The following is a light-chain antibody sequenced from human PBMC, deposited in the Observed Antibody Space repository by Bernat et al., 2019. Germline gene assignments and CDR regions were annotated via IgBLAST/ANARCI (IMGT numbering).Light chain of an antibody. J-gene: IGLJ3*02. V-gene: IGLV3-1*01. CDR1: KLGTKF. CDR2: RDD. CDR3: QAWDSSAGV. Sequence: SFELTQPPSVSVSPGQTATITCSGNKLGTKFTCWYQQKPGQSHVVVIYRDDKRPSGIPERFSGSHSGNTATLTISGAQAQDEADYYCQAWDSSAGVFGGGTKLTVL.